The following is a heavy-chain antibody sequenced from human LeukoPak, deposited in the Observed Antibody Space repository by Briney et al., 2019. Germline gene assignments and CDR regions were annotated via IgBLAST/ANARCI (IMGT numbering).Heavy chain of an antibody. J-gene: IGHJ3*02. D-gene: IGHD3-16*01. CDR2: IYYSGST. CDR3: ARSPRDYRDAFDI. V-gene: IGHV4-59*08. CDR1: GGSISSYY. Sequence: SETLSLTCTVSGGSISSYYWSWIRQPPGKGLEWIGYIYYSGSTNYNPSLKSRVTISVDTSKNQFSLKLSSVTAADTAVYYCARSPRDYRDAFDIWGQGTMVTVSS.